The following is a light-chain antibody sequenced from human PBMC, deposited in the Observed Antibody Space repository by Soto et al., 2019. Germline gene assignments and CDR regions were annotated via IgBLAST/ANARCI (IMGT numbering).Light chain of an antibody. CDR1: SGYSSNA. V-gene: IGLV4-69*02. Sequence: QSVLTQSPSASASLGASVKLTCTLSSGYSSNAIAWHQQQPEKGPRYLMKLNSDGSHSKGDGIPDRFSGSSSGAERYLTISSLQSEDEADYYCRTWGTGIRVFGGGTKLTVL. CDR2: LNSDGSH. J-gene: IGLJ3*02. CDR3: RTWGTGIRV.